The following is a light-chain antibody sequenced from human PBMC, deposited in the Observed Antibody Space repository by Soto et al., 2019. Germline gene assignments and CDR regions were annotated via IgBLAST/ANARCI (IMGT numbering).Light chain of an antibody. V-gene: IGKV1-39*01. CDR1: QTIGKY. CDR3: QQSFSIPFT. CDR2: DAS. J-gene: IGKJ3*01. Sequence: DIQMTQSPSPLSATVGDRITITCRASQTIGKYLNWYQQEPGRAPKLLIYDASYLQNGVPSRFSGSASGTDFTLSISNLRPEDFATYYCQQSFSIPFTFGPGTKVNIK.